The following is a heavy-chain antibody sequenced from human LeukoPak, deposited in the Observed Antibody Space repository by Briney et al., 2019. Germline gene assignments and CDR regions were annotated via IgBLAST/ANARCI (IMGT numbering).Heavy chain of an antibody. CDR3: AAAFSAYDPFDS. J-gene: IGHJ4*02. V-gene: IGHV4-38-2*02. CDR2: FSHSGSP. D-gene: IGHD5-12*01. Sequence: PSETLSLTCTVSGYSISSGYSWAWIRQPPGKGLEWIGTFSHSGSPNYNPSLKSRVTISVDTSKNQLSLKLGSVTATDTAVYYCAAAFSAYDPFDSWGQGTLVTVSS. CDR1: GYSISSGYS.